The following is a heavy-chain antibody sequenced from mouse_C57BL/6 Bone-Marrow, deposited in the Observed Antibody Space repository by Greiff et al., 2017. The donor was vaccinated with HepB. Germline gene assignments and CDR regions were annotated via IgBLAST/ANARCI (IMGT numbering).Heavy chain of an antibody. D-gene: IGHD1-1*01. J-gene: IGHJ4*01. V-gene: IGHV1-26*01. CDR1: GYTFTDYY. Sequence: VQLQQSGPELVKPGASVKISCKASGYTFTDYYMNWVKQSHGKSLEWIGDINPNNGGTSYNQKFKGKATLTVDKSSSTAYMELRSLTSEDSAVYYCAPYYYSSSYYAMDYWGQGTSVTVSS. CDR3: APYYYSSSYYAMDY. CDR2: INPNNGGT.